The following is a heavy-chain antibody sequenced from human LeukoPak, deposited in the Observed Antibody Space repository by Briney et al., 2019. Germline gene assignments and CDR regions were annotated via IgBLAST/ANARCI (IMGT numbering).Heavy chain of an antibody. D-gene: IGHD3-3*01. Sequence: PGGSLRLSCAASGFTVSSNYMSWVRQAPGKGLEWVSGISGSGGATYYADSVKGRFTVSRDDPHNTLYLQMNSVRAEDTAVYFCARDHRDFGVVIKSLGYWGQGTLVTVSS. CDR1: GFTVSSNY. V-gene: IGHV3-23*01. J-gene: IGHJ4*02. CDR2: ISGSGGAT. CDR3: ARDHRDFGVVIKSLGY.